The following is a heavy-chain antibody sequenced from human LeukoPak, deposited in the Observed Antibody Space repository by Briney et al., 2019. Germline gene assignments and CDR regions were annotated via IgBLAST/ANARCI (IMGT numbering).Heavy chain of an antibody. CDR3: VQSTGWPGFDY. D-gene: IGHD6-19*01. V-gene: IGHV4-4*09. Sequence: SETLSLICTTSGAPISRFFWSWVRQPPGKGLEWIGNIYNGVPTFFNPSLKSRVSISVDTSMGQFSLQLASVTAADTAVYYCVQSTGWPGFDYWGQGILVTVSS. CDR1: GAPISRFF. CDR2: IYNGVPT. J-gene: IGHJ4*02.